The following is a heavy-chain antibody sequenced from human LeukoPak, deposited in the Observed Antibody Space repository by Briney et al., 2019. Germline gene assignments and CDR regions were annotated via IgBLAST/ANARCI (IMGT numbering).Heavy chain of an antibody. V-gene: IGHV3-66*01. CDR1: GFTVSNNY. CDR3: ARGQGYESYYYMDV. Sequence: GGSLRLSCAASGFTVSNNYMTWVRQAPGKGLEWVSVIYSGGITYYVDSVKGRFTISRDNSKNTVYLQMNNLRPEDTAVFYCARGQGYESYYYMDVWGKGTTVSVSS. D-gene: IGHD2-2*01. CDR2: IYSGGIT. J-gene: IGHJ6*03.